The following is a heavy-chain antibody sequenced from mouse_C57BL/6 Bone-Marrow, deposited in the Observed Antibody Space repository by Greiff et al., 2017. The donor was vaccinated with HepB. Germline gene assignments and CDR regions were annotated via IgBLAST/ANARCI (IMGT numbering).Heavy chain of an antibody. CDR3: ARAPYYYGSSYCWYFDV. Sequence: QVQLQQSGPGLVAPSQSLSITCTVSGFSLTSYAISWVRQPPGKGLEWLGVIWTGGGTNYNSALKSRLSISKDNSKSQVFLKMNSLQTDDTARYYCARAPYYYGSSYCWYFDVWGTGTTVTVSS. CDR2: IWTGGGT. J-gene: IGHJ1*03. D-gene: IGHD1-1*01. V-gene: IGHV2-9-1*01. CDR1: GFSLTSYA.